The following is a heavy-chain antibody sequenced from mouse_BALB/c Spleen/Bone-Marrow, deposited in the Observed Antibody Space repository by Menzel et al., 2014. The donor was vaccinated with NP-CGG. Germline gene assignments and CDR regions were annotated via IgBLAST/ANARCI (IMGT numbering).Heavy chain of an antibody. J-gene: IGHJ1*01. CDR3: VRGGGDGYYNWYFDV. CDR1: GFSLTSNG. D-gene: IGHD2-3*01. Sequence: VKLVESGPGLVAPSQSLSITCTVSGFSLTSNGVHWVRQPPGKGLEWLGVIWAGGSTNYNSALMSRLSISKDNSKSQVFLKMNSLQTDDKAMYYCVRGGGDGYYNWYFDVWGAGTTVTGSS. CDR2: IWAGGST. V-gene: IGHV2-9*02.